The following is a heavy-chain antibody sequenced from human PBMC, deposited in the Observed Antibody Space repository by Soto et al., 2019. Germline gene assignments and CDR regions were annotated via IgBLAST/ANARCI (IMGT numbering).Heavy chain of an antibody. V-gene: IGHV3-21*01. Sequence: PGGSLRLSCAASGFTFSSYSMNWDRQAPGKGLEWVSSISSSSSYIYYADSVKGRFTISRDNAKNSLYLQMNSLRAEDTAVYYCARALRGTFDYWGQGTLVTVSS. CDR3: ARALRGTFDY. J-gene: IGHJ4*02. CDR2: ISSSSSYI. D-gene: IGHD3-16*01. CDR1: GFTFSSYS.